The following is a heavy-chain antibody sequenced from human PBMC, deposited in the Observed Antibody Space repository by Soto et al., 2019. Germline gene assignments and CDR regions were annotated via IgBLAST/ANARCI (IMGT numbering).Heavy chain of an antibody. V-gene: IGHV3-7*03. J-gene: IGHJ5*02. CDR1: GFTFSSYW. D-gene: IGHD2-2*02. CDR3: ERRTITLQLPDAIDP. Sequence: GGSLRLSCAASGFTFSSYWMSWVRQAPGKGLEWVANIKQDGSEKYYVDSVKGRFTISRDNAKNSLYLQMNSLRAEDTAVYYCERRTITLQLPDAIDPWGQGPLVTVYS. CDR2: IKQDGSEK.